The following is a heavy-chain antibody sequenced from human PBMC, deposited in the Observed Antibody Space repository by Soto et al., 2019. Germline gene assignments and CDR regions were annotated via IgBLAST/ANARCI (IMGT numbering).Heavy chain of an antibody. Sequence: GGSLRLSCAASGFTFDDYAMHWVRQAPGKGLEWVSGISWNSGSTYYADSVKGRFTISRDNSKNTLYLQMNSLRAEDTAVYYCAKDLRFRPYLSAFDIWGQGTMVTVSS. V-gene: IGHV3-9*01. CDR1: GFTFDDYA. CDR3: AKDLRFRPYLSAFDI. CDR2: ISWNSGST. J-gene: IGHJ3*02. D-gene: IGHD2-21*01.